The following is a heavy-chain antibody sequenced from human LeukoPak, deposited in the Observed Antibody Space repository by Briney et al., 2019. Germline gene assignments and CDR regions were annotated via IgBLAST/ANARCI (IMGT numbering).Heavy chain of an antibody. Sequence: GGALRLSFAASGFTFSSYWMSWVRPAPGKGLEWVANIKQDGSEKYYVDSVKGRFTISRDNAKNSLYLQMNSLRAEDTAVYYCAELGITMIGGVWGKGTTVTISS. CDR1: GFTFSSYW. CDR3: AELGITMIGGV. J-gene: IGHJ6*03. V-gene: IGHV3-7*01. D-gene: IGHD3-10*02. CDR2: IKQDGSEK.